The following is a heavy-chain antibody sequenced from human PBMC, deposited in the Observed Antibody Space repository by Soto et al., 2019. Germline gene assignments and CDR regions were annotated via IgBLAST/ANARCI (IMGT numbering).Heavy chain of an antibody. CDR1: GDTFSFYT. Sequence: QVQLVQSGAELKKPGSSVKVSCKASGDTFSFYTINWVRQAPGLGLEWMGRVNPILSMSNYAQKFQGRVTMTADKSLSTACMELRSLRSEDTAFYYCATSYGSGYRAFDYWGQGALVSVSS. J-gene: IGHJ4*02. V-gene: IGHV1-69*02. D-gene: IGHD3-10*01. CDR3: ATSYGSGYRAFDY. CDR2: VNPILSMS.